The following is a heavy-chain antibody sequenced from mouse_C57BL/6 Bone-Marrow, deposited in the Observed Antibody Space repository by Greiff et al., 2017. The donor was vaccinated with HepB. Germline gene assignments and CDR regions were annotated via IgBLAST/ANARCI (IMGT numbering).Heavy chain of an antibody. D-gene: IGHD1-1*01. CDR3: ARGYYGSSSYYAMDY. V-gene: IGHV14-3*01. J-gene: IGHJ4*01. CDR2: IDPANGNT. Sequence: EVQLKESVAELVRPGASVKLSCTASGFNIKNTYMHWVKQRPEKGLEWLGRIDPANGNTKYAPKFQGKATITADTSSNTAYLQLSSLTSEDTAIYYCARGYYGSSSYYAMDYWGQGTSVTVSS. CDR1: GFNIKNTY.